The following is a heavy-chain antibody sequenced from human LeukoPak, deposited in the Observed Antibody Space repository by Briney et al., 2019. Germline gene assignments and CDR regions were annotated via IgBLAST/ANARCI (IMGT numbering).Heavy chain of an antibody. V-gene: IGHV1-2*02. CDR2: INPNSGGT. J-gene: IGHJ4*02. Sequence: ASVKVSCKASGYTFTGYYMHWVRQAPGQGLEWMGWINPNSGGTNYAQKFQGRVTMTRDTSISTAYMELSRLRSDDTAVYYCARTLAFSRLPVLRFLEWLDYWGQGTLVTVSS. CDR3: ARTLAFSRLPVLRFLEWLDY. CDR1: GYTFTGYY. D-gene: IGHD3-3*01.